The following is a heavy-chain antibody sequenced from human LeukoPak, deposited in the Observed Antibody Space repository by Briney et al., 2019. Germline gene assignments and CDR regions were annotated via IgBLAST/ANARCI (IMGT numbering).Heavy chain of an antibody. CDR1: GFTFSSYW. V-gene: IGHV3-7*04. CDR3: ARGIGYDFWSGYYYYYYMDV. Sequence: PGGSLRLSCAASGFTFSSYWMSWVRQAPGRGLEWVANIKRDGSEKYYVDSVKGRFTISRDNTKNSLYLQMNSLRAEDTAVYYCARGIGYDFWSGYYYYYYMDVWGKGTTVTLSS. D-gene: IGHD3-3*01. CDR2: IKRDGSEK. J-gene: IGHJ6*03.